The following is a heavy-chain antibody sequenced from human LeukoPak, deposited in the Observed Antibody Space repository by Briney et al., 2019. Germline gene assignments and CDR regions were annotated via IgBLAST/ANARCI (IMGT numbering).Heavy chain of an antibody. CDR3: ARSPELLGYCSSTSCPREIDY. V-gene: IGHV1-8*01. CDR1: GYTFTSYD. D-gene: IGHD2-2*01. Sequence: ASVKVSCKASGYTFTSYDINWVRQATGQGLEWMGWMNPNSGNTGYAQKFQGRVTMTRSTSISTAYMELSSLRSEDTAVYYCARSPELLGYCSSTSCPREIDYWGQGTLVTVSS. CDR2: MNPNSGNT. J-gene: IGHJ4*02.